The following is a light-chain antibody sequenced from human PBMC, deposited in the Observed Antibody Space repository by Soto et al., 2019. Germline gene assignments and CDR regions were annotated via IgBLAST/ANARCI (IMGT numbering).Light chain of an antibody. CDR3: QQSYSVPST. Sequence: QMTQSPSSQSASVGDSLTITCRASQSIGRFLNWYQQRVGKAPNLLISSTPNLQSGVPSRFSGSGSGTDFTLTINSLQPEDFGIYYCQQSYSVPSTFGQGTRVEIK. V-gene: IGKV1-39*01. J-gene: IGKJ1*01. CDR2: STP. CDR1: QSIGRF.